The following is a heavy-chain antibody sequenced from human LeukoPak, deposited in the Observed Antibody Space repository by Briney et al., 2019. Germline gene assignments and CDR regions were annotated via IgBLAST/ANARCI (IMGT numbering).Heavy chain of an antibody. V-gene: IGHV4-59*12. D-gene: IGHD3-22*01. CDR2: IYYSGST. CDR3: ASLLDSSGYYSVPDY. Sequence: SETLSLTCTVSGGSISSYYWSWIRQPPGKGLEWIGCIYYSGSTNYNPSLKSRVTISVDTSKNQFSLKLSSVTAADTAVYYCASLLDSSGYYSVPDYWGQGTLVTVSS. J-gene: IGHJ4*02. CDR1: GGSISSYY.